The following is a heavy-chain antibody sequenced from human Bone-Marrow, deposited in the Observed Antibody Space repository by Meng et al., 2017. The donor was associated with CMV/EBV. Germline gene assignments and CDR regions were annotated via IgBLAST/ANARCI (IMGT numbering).Heavy chain of an antibody. V-gene: IGHV5-51*01. CDR2: IYPGDSDT. CDR3: ARALYYYDRNPYYYGMDV. Sequence: GESLKISCKGSGYSFTSYWIGWVRQMPGKGLEWMGIIYPGDSDTRYSPSFQGQVTISADKSISTAYLQWSSLKASDTAMYYCARALYYYDRNPYYYGMDVWGQGTTVTVSS. CDR1: GYSFTSYW. J-gene: IGHJ6*02. D-gene: IGHD3-10*02.